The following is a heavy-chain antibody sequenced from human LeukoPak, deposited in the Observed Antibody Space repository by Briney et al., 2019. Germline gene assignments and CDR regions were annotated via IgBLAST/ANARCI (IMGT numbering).Heavy chain of an antibody. CDR2: INWDHGNI. CDR1: GFTFDDYA. V-gene: IGHV3-9*01. Sequence: GRALRLSCAASGFTFDDYAMHWVRQAPGKGLEWVSRINWDHGNIEYVASVRGRFTISRDNAKNSLYLQMKSLRAEDSALYYCGRGGRQGYNSPLDYWGQGTLVTVSS. J-gene: IGHJ4*02. CDR3: GRGGRQGYNSPLDY. D-gene: IGHD5-24*01.